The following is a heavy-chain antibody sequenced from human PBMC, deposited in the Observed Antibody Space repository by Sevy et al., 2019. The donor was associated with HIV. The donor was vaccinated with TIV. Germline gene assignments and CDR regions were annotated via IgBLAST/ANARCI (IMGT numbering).Heavy chain of an antibody. CDR2: IYTSGST. V-gene: IGHV4-4*07. D-gene: IGHD3-3*01. CDR3: ARRRARESVFGVVDNWFDP. J-gene: IGHJ5*02. Sequence: SETLSLTCTVSGGSISSYYWSWIRQPAGKGLEWIGRIYTSGSTNYNPSLKSRVTMSVDTSKNQFSLKLSSVTAADTAVYYCARRRARESVFGVVDNWFDPWGQGTLVTVSS. CDR1: GGSISSYY.